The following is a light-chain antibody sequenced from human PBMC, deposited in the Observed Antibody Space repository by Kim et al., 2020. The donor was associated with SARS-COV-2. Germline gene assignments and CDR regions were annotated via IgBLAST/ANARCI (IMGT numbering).Light chain of an antibody. V-gene: IGKV3-20*01. Sequence: SPGERATLSCRASQSVSSSYLAWYQQKPGQAPRLLIYGASSRATRIPDRFSGSGSGTDFSLTISRLEPEDFAVYYCQQYGSSQWTFGQGTKVDIK. CDR1: QSVSSSY. CDR2: GAS. CDR3: QQYGSSQWT. J-gene: IGKJ1*01.